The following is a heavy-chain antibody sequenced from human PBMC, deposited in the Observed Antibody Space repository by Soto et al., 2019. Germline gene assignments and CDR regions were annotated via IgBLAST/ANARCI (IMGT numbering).Heavy chain of an antibody. V-gene: IGHV1-69*12. D-gene: IGHD2-2*01. CDR2: IIPIFGTT. J-gene: IGHJ6*02. Sequence: QVQLVQSGAEVKKPGSSVKVSCKASGGTFSSYAISWVRQAPGQGLEWMGGIIPIFGTTNYAQKFQGRVTITADESTSTAYMELSSLRSEDTAVYYCARDHYTPAAFRYGMDVWGQGTTVTVSS. CDR1: GGTFSSYA. CDR3: ARDHYTPAAFRYGMDV.